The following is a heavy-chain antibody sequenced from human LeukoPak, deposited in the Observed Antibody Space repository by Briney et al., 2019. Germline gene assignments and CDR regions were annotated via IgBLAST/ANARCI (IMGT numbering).Heavy chain of an antibody. D-gene: IGHD5-18*01. V-gene: IGHV1-3*01. J-gene: IGHJ4*02. CDR3: ARGGAYSYGYDY. Sequence: GASVKVSCKASGYTFTSYAMHWVRQAPGQRLEWMGWINAGNGNTKYSQKFQGRVTITRDTSASTAYVELSSLRSEDTAVYYCARGGAYSYGYDYWGQGTLVTVSS. CDR2: INAGNGNT. CDR1: GYTFTSYA.